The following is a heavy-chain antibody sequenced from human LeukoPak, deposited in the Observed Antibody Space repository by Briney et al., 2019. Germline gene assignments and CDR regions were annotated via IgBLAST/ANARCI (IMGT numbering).Heavy chain of an antibody. Sequence: GGSLRLSCAASGFTLNDYYMSWIRQAPGKGLEWVSDIGSSDNRISYADSVKGRFTISRDIAKNSLYLQVNSRRAEDTAVYYCAREIVAGTFDSWGQGTLVTVSS. J-gene: IGHJ4*02. CDR3: AREIVAGTFDS. CDR2: IGSSDNRI. D-gene: IGHD6-19*01. CDR1: GFTLNDYY. V-gene: IGHV3-11*01.